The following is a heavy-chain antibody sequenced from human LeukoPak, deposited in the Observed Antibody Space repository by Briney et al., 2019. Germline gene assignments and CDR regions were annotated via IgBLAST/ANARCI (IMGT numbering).Heavy chain of an antibody. J-gene: IGHJ4*02. CDR1: GFTFSTHS. CDR2: ISSSSSYI. V-gene: IGHV3-21*01. D-gene: IGHD3-10*01. CDR3: ASNLGFGELSPDY. Sequence: GGSLRLSCAASGFTFSTHSMNWARQAPGKGLEWVSSISSSSSYIYYADSVKGRSTISRDNAKNSLYLQMNSLRAEDTAVYYCASNLGFGELSPDYWGQGTLVTVSS.